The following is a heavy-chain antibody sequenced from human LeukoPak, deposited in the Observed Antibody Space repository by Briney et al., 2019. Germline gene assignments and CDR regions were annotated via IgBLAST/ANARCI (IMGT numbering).Heavy chain of an antibody. CDR2: IKEDGSVK. D-gene: IGHD6-19*01. Sequence: PGGSLRLSCAASGFRVSGKFMSWVRQAPGKGLEWVANIKEDGSVKYYVDSVKGRFTISRDNTKNALYLQMNSLRADDTAVYFCARDSTWLLDYWGQGTLITVSS. J-gene: IGHJ4*02. CDR1: GFRVSGKF. CDR3: ARDSTWLLDY. V-gene: IGHV3-7*03.